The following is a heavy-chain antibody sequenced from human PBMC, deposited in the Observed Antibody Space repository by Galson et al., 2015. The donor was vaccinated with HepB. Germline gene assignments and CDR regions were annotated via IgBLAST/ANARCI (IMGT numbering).Heavy chain of an antibody. J-gene: IGHJ4*02. Sequence: SVKVSCKASGYNFINNGISWVRQAPGQGLEWVGWISGYNGDTDYAQKFQGRVTMTTDTSTNTAFMELRSLRADDTAVYYCARDPRIAVGGQLYHFDYWGQGTLVTVSS. CDR1: GYNFINNG. D-gene: IGHD6-13*01. CDR3: ARDPRIAVGGQLYHFDY. CDR2: ISGYNGDT. V-gene: IGHV1-18*01.